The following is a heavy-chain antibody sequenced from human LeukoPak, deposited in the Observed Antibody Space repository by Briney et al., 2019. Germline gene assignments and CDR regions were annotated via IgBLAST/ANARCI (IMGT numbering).Heavy chain of an antibody. Sequence: GRSLRLSCAASGFTFSSYGMHWVRQAPGKGLEWVAVISYDGSNKYYADSVKGRFTISRDNSKNTLYLQMNSLRAEDTAVYYCAKGGRGRLGLTGYYLTNWFDPWGQGTLITVSS. CDR2: ISYDGSNK. J-gene: IGHJ5*02. V-gene: IGHV3-30*18. D-gene: IGHD3-9*01. CDR3: AKGGRGRLGLTGYYLTNWFDP. CDR1: GFTFSSYG.